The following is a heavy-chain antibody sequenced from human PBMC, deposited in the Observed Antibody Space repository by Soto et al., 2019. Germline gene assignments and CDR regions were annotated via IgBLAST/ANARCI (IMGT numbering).Heavy chain of an antibody. V-gene: IGHV4-59*01. D-gene: IGHD3-16*02. Sequence: QVQLQESGPGLVQPSETLSLTCVGVSFGTYYWSWIRQPPGKGLEWLGYIFSSEHFKYNPSLKSRLTISVDPSKNHVSLRLTSVTAADTAVYYCAREGGGYRFDHGGQGTLVTVSS. CDR3: AREGGGYRFDH. J-gene: IGHJ4*02. CDR1: VSFGTYY. CDR2: IFSSEHF.